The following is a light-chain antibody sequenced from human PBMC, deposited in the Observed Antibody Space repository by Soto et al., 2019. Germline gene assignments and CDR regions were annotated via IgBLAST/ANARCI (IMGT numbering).Light chain of an antibody. Sequence: EIVLPQSPATLSLSPGERATLSCRASQSVGGFLAWYQQRSGQTPRLLIYDASKRAPGIPARFSGSGSGTDFTLTISSLEPEDFAVYYCQHRSNWLGTFGPGTKVDIK. J-gene: IGKJ3*01. V-gene: IGKV3-11*01. CDR1: QSVGGF. CDR3: QHRSNWLGT. CDR2: DAS.